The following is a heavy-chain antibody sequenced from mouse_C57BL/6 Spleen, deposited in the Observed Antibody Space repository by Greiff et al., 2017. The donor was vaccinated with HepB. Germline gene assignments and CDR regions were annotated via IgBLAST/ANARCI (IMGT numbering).Heavy chain of an antibody. V-gene: IGHV5-9-1*02. J-gene: IGHJ3*01. D-gene: IGHD1-1*01. Sequence: EVKLVESGEGLVKPGGSLKLSCAASGFTFSSYAMSWVRQTPEKRLEWVAYISSGGDYIYYADTVKGRFTISRDNARNTLYLQMSSLKSEDTAMYYCTRGITTVPPFAYWGQGTLVTVSA. CDR3: TRGITTVPPFAY. CDR2: ISSGGDYI. CDR1: GFTFSSYA.